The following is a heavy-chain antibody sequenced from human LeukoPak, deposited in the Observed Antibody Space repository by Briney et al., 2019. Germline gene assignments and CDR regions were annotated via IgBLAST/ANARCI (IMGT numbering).Heavy chain of an antibody. J-gene: IGHJ5*02. CDR2: ISYSGST. CDR1: DDSISSTNYY. V-gene: IGHV4-39*07. CDR3: ARDRAYVWGSYRRPNWFDP. D-gene: IGHD3-16*02. Sequence: SETLSLTCTVSDDSISSTNYYWGWIRQPPEKGLEWIGIISYSGSTYYNPSLKSRVTISVDTSKNQFSLKLSSVTAADTAVYYCARDRAYVWGSYRRPNWFDPWGQGTLVTVSS.